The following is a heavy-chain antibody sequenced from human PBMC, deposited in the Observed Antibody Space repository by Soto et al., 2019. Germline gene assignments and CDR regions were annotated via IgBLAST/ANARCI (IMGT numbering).Heavy chain of an antibody. CDR1: GFTFSSYG. V-gene: IGHV3-33*01. J-gene: IGHJ6*03. Sequence: QVQLVESGGGVVQPGRSLRLSCAASGFTFSSYGMHWVRQAPGKGLEWVAVIWYDGSNKYYADSVKGRFTISRDNSKNSLYMQMNSLRAEDTAVYYCAREGIAAAGNDYYYYYMDVWGKGNTVTVSS. CDR3: AREGIAAAGNDYYYYYMDV. CDR2: IWYDGSNK. D-gene: IGHD6-13*01.